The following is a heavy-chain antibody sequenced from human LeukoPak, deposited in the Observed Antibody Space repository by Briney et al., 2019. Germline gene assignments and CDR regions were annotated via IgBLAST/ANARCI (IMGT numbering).Heavy chain of an antibody. V-gene: IGHV4-59*01. J-gene: IGHJ6*03. CDR3: ARIRPLTYYYGSGSYYNVDYMDV. Sequence: SETLSLTCAVYGGSFSGYYWSWIRQPPGKGLEWIGYIYYSGSTNYNPSLKSRVTISVDTSKNQFSLKLSSVTAADTAVYYCARIRPLTYYYGSGSYYNVDYMDVWGKGTTVTISS. CDR2: IYYSGST. D-gene: IGHD3-10*01. CDR1: GGSFSGYY.